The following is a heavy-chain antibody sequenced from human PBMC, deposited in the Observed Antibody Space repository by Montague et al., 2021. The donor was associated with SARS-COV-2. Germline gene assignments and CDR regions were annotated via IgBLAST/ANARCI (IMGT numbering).Heavy chain of an antibody. Sequence: SETLSLTCAVYGGSFSDYHWSWIRQSPGQGLEWIGEINHSGNTNXXPSLKSRVTISRDTSKSQFSLKLSSVTAADTAIYYCARGRYQNHLVLVVITSQEGYFDSWGQGTLVSVSS. CDR2: INHSGNT. D-gene: IGHD3-22*01. V-gene: IGHV4-34*01. J-gene: IGHJ4*02. CDR1: GGSFSDYH. CDR3: ARGRYQNHLVLVVITSQEGYFDS.